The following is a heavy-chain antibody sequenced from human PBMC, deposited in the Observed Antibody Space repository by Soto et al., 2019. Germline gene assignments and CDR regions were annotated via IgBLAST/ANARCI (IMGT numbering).Heavy chain of an antibody. J-gene: IGHJ4*02. CDR2: IYYSGGT. Sequence: SETLSLTCTVSGGSISSGGYYWSWIRQHPGKGLEWIGYIYYSGGTYYNPSLKSRVTISVDTSKNQFSLKLSSVTAADTAVYYCARAPRWNYDSSGYYYLGYFDYWGQGTLVTVSS. CDR1: GGSISSGGYY. V-gene: IGHV4-31*03. CDR3: ARAPRWNYDSSGYYYLGYFDY. D-gene: IGHD3-22*01.